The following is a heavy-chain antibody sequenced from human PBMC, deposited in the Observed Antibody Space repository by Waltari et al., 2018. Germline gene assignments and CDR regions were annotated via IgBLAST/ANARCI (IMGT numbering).Heavy chain of an antibody. CDR1: GGSISSSAFY. D-gene: IGHD3-22*01. CDR3: ARMRYYDSSDYSFDY. V-gene: IGHV4-39*01. Sequence: QLQLQESGPGLVQPSETLSLTCTVSGGSISSSAFYWGWIRQPPGKGLEWIGTIYYSRSTYSTTSLKRRVTLSVATSNNQFSLRLTSVTAADTAVYYCARMRYYDSSDYSFDYWGQGTLVTVSS. CDR2: IYYSRST. J-gene: IGHJ4*02.